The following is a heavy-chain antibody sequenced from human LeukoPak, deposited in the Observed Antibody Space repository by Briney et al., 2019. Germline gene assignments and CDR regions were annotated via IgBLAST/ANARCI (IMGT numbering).Heavy chain of an antibody. CDR1: GYTFTSYG. CDR3: ARDHELWYYYYGMDV. V-gene: IGHV1-18*01. D-gene: IGHD5-18*01. Sequence: ASVKVSCKASGYTFTSYGISWVRQAPGQGLEWMGWISAYNGNTNYAQKFQGRVTTTRNTSISTAYMELSSLRSEDTAVYYCARDHELWYYYYGMDVWGQGTTVTVSS. J-gene: IGHJ6*02. CDR2: ISAYNGNT.